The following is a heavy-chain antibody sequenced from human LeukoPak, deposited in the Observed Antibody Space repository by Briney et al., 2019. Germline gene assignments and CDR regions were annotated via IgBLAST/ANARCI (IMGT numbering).Heavy chain of an antibody. J-gene: IGHJ3*02. CDR3: AREITMIVVATASGAFDI. D-gene: IGHD3-22*01. V-gene: IGHV1-46*01. CDR2: INPSGGST. Sequence: ASVKVSCKASGYTFTSYYMHWVREAPGQGLEWMGIINPSGGSTSYAQKFQGRVTMTRDTSTSTVYMELSSLRSEDTAVYYCAREITMIVVATASGAFDIWGQGTMVTVSS. CDR1: GYTFTSYY.